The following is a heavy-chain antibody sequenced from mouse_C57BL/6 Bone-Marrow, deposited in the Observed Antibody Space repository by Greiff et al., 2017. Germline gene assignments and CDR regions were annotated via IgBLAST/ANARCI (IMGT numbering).Heavy chain of an antibody. CDR1: GFTFSDYY. CDR2: INYDGSST. J-gene: IGHJ1*03. D-gene: IGHD2-10*01. CDR3: ARGGISYHWYFHV. Sequence: EVQLVESEGGLVQPGSSLKLSCTASGFTFSDYYMAWVRQVPEKGLEWVANINYDGSSTNYLDSLKSRFIITGDNAKNILYLQMSSLKSEDTATFYCARGGISYHWYFHVWGTGTTVTVSS. V-gene: IGHV5-16*01.